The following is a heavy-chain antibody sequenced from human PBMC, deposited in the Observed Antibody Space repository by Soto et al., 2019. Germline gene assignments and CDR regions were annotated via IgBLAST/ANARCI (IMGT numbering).Heavy chain of an antibody. CDR2: IPHDGNNE. V-gene: IGHV3-33*01. Sequence: PGRSLRLSCAASAFPFSRSAMHWLRQAPGKGLEWVAVIPHDGNNEDYTDSVRGRFTISRDNSKNTFYLQMNSLRGEDTAVYYCARGLDKSAGGALDFWGQGPMVTVSS. J-gene: IGHJ3*01. CDR3: ARGLDKSAGGALDF. CDR1: AFPFSRSA. D-gene: IGHD3-3*01.